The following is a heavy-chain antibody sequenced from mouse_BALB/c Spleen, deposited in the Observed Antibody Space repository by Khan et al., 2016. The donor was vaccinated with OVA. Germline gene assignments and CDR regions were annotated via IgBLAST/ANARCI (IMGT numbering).Heavy chain of an antibody. CDR1: GFSFSSYS. V-gene: IGHV5-6-4*01. CDR2: ISSGGTYT. CDR3: ARDRGYYGSNPYFDY. D-gene: IGHD1-1*01. Sequence: EVELVESGGGLVRPGGSLKLSCAASGFSFSSYSMSWVRQTPEKRLQWVATISSGGTYTYYPDSVRGRFTIPRDNANNTLYLQMSSLKSEDTAMYYCARDRGYYGSNPYFDYWGQGTTLTVSS. J-gene: IGHJ2*01.